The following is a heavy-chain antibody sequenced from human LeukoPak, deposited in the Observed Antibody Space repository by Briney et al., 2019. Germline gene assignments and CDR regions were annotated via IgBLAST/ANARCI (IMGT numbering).Heavy chain of an antibody. CDR1: GGSVSSGSYY. J-gene: IGHJ4*02. Sequence: PSETLSLTCTVSGGSVSSGSYYWSWSRQPPGKGLAWIGDIFYSGSTNYNPSLKSRVTISVDTSKNHFSLKLSSVTAADTAVYYCARLPYYYDSSGEGYYFDYWGQGTLVTVSS. CDR3: ARLPYYYDSSGEGYYFDY. V-gene: IGHV4-61*03. D-gene: IGHD3-22*01. CDR2: IFYSGST.